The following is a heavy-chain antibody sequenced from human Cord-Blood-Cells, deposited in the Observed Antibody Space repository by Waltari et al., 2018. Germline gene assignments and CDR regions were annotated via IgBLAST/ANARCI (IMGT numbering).Heavy chain of an antibody. V-gene: IGHV1-69*01. CDR1: GGTFSSSP. CDR3: ARSGYDQGFYYYYGMDV. J-gene: IGHJ6*02. D-gene: IGHD5-12*01. Sequence: QVQLVQSGAEVKKPGSSVKVSCKASGGTFSSSPISWVRQAPGQGLEWMGGIIPIFGTANYAQKFQGRVTITADESTSTAYMELSSLRSEDTAVYYCARSGYDQGFYYYYGMDVWGQGTTVTVSS. CDR2: IIPIFGTA.